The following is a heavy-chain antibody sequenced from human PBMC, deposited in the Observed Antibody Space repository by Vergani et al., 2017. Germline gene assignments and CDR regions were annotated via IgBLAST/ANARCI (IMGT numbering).Heavy chain of an antibody. D-gene: IGHD6-13*01. V-gene: IGHV1-24*01. Sequence: QVQLVQSGAEVKKPGASVKVSCKVSGYTLTELSMHWVRQAPGKGLEWMGGFDPEDGETIYAQKFQGRVTMTEDTSTDTAYMELSSLRSEDTAVYYCATGWGSQQQLPQKFDYWGQGTLVTVSS. J-gene: IGHJ4*02. CDR2: FDPEDGET. CDR3: ATGWGSQQQLPQKFDY. CDR1: GYTLTELS.